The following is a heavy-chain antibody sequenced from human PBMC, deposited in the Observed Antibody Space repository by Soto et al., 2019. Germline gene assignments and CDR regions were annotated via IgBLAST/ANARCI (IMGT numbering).Heavy chain of an antibody. CDR1: GYTFTSYG. V-gene: IGHV1-18*01. D-gene: IGHD2-15*01. Sequence: VASVKVSCKASGYTFTSYGISWVRQAPGQGLEWMGWISAYNGNTNYAQKLQGRVTMTTDTSTSTAYMELRSLRSDDTAVYYCAREDIVVVVAATGPHDAFDIWGQGTMVTVSS. CDR2: ISAYNGNT. J-gene: IGHJ3*02. CDR3: AREDIVVVVAATGPHDAFDI.